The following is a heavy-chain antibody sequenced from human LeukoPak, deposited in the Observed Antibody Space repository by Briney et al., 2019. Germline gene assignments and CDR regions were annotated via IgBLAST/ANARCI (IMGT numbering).Heavy chain of an antibody. V-gene: IGHV1-24*01. CDR2: FDPEDGET. CDR3: ATDLYYYYGMDV. CDR1: GYTLTELS. J-gene: IGHJ6*02. Sequence: ASVKVSCKVSGYTLTELSMHWVRQAPGKGLEWMGGFDPEDGETIYAQKFQGRVTMTEDTSTDTAYMELSSLRSEDTAVYYCATDLYYYYGMDVWGQGTTATVSS.